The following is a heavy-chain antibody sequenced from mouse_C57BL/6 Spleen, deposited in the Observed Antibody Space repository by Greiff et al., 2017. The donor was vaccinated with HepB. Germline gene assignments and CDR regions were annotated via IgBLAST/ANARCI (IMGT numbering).Heavy chain of an antibody. CDR2: IYPSDSET. CDR1: GYTFTSYG. J-gene: IGHJ2*01. Sequence: QVQLQQPGAELVRPGSSVKLSCTASGYTFTSYGMDWVKQRPGQGLEWIGNIYPSDSETHYNQKFKGKATLTVDKSSSTAYMQLSSLTSEDSAVYYCARDPDYWGQGTTLTVSS. V-gene: IGHV1-61*01. CDR3: ARDPDY.